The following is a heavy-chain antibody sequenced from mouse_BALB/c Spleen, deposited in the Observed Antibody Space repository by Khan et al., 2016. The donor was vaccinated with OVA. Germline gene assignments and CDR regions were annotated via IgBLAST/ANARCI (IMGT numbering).Heavy chain of an antibody. CDR2: VSTGGHYT. CDR3: ARLAYYDERDGIAY. CDR1: GFSFSTYG. V-gene: IGHV5-6*01. D-gene: IGHD1-1*01. J-gene: IGHJ3*01. Sequence: EVQLVESGGDVVKPGGSLKLSCAATGFSFSTYGMSWVRQPLDKRMEWVATVSTGGHYTYYPDTVKGRFSISRDNAKNTLYLQLNSLNTEDTAMFYCARLAYYDERDGIAYWGQGTLVTVSS.